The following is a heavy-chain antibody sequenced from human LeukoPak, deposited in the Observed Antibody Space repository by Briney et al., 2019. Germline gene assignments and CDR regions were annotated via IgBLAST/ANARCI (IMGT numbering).Heavy chain of an antibody. J-gene: IGHJ4*02. D-gene: IGHD4-17*01. V-gene: IGHV3-48*03. CDR2: ISGSGTTI. CDR1: GFTFSNYE. CDR3: ASGDYGPIF. Sequence: GGSLRLSCAASGFTFSNYEMNWVRQAPGKGLEWVSYISGSGTTIYYADSVKGRFTISRDNAQNSLYLQMNSLRADDTAVYHCASGDYGPIFWGQGTLVTVSS.